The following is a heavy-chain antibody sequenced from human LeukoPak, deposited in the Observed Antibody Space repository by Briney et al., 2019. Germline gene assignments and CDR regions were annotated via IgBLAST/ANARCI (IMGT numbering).Heavy chain of an antibody. V-gene: IGHV4-34*01. Sequence: LETLSLTCAVYGGSFSGYYWSWIRQPPGKGLEWIGEINHSGSTNYNPSLKSRVTISVDTSKNQFSLKLSSVTAADTAVYYCARGWASGSYYNYWGQGTLVTVSS. D-gene: IGHD1-26*01. CDR3: ARGWASGSYYNY. CDR1: GGSFSGYY. CDR2: INHSGST. J-gene: IGHJ4*02.